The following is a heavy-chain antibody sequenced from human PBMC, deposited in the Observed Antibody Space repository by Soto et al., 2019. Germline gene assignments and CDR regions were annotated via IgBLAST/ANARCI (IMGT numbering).Heavy chain of an antibody. Sequence: PGGSLRLSCAASGFTFSSYAMSWVRQAPGKGLEWVSAISGSGGSTYYADSVKGRFTISRDNSKNTLYLQMNSLRAEDTAVYYCAKDYCTNGVCYPDYWGQGTLVTSPQ. CDR3: AKDYCTNGVCYPDY. V-gene: IGHV3-23*01. CDR2: ISGSGGST. D-gene: IGHD2-8*01. J-gene: IGHJ4*02. CDR1: GFTFSSYA.